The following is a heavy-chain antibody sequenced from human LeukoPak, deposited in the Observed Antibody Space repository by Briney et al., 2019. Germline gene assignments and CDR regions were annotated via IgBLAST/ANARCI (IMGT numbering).Heavy chain of an antibody. D-gene: IGHD6-19*01. CDR2: IYYSGST. Sequence: SETLSLTCTVSGGSISSSSYYWGWIRQPPGKGLEWIGSIYYSGSTYYNPSLKSRVTISVDTSKNQFSLKLSSVTAADTAVYYCARTGYSSGWFDYWGQGTLVSVSS. CDR3: ARTGYSSGWFDY. CDR1: GGSISSSSYY. J-gene: IGHJ4*02. V-gene: IGHV4-39*01.